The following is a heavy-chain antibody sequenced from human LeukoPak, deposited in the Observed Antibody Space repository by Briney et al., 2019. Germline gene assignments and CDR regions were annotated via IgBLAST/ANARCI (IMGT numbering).Heavy chain of an antibody. D-gene: IGHD3-16*01. CDR1: GGSLSSYY. J-gene: IGHJ4*02. Sequence: SETLSLTCTVSGGSLSSYYWSWIRQPPGKGLEWIGYIDYSGSTNFNPSLKSRVTISVDTSKNQFSLKLSSVTAADTAVYYCARLNGGSWGQGTLVTVSS. CDR2: IDYSGST. V-gene: IGHV4-59*08. CDR3: ARLNGGS.